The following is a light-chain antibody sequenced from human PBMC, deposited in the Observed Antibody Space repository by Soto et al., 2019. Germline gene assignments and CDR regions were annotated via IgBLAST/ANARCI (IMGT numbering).Light chain of an antibody. V-gene: IGLV1-44*01. CDR2: SSN. CDR1: SSNIGIHP. Sequence: QSVLTQPPSASGTPGQRVTISCSGSSSNIGIHPVNWHQQLPGTAPKLLIHSSNQRPSGVPDRFSGSKSGTSASLAISGLQSEDEADYFCAVWDSSLNGWVFGGGTKVTVL. J-gene: IGLJ3*02. CDR3: AVWDSSLNGWV.